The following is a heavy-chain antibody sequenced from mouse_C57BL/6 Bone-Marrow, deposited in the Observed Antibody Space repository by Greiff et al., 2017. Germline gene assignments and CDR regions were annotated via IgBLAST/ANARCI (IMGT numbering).Heavy chain of an antibody. D-gene: IGHD1-1*01. CDR2: IDPANGNT. Sequence: EVQRVESVAELVRPGASVKLSCTASGFNIKNTYMHWVKQRPEQGLEWIGRIDPANGNTKYAPKFQGKATITADTSSNTAYLQLSSLTSEDTAIYYCARKSGYYYSSSYGYFDVWGTGTTVTVSS. V-gene: IGHV14-3*01. CDR3: ARKSGYYYSSSYGYFDV. CDR1: GFNIKNTY. J-gene: IGHJ1*03.